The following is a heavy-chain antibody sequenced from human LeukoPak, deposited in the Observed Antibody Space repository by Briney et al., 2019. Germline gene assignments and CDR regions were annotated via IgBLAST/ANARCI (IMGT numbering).Heavy chain of an antibody. Sequence: GGSLRLSCAASGFTFSAYNMNWVRQAPGKGLEWVASISSNTNYKYYADSLKGLFTVSRDNAKNSLFLQMNSLRAEDTAVYYCARGAGVLGLGGDHWGQGTLVTVSS. V-gene: IGHV3-21*01. CDR1: GFTFSAYN. D-gene: IGHD3-16*01. CDR3: ARGAGVLGLGGDH. J-gene: IGHJ4*02. CDR2: ISSNTNYK.